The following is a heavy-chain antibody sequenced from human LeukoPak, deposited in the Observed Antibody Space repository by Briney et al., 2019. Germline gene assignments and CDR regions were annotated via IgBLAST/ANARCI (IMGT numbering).Heavy chain of an antibody. CDR1: GLSISSRDYY. CDR2: IYYTGTT. D-gene: IGHD2/OR15-2a*01. Sequence: SETLSLTCTVSGLSISSRDYYWAWIRQPPGKDLEWIGIIYYTGTTYYNPSLTSRVTISVDTSKNQFSLRLGLGTAADAAVYYCARLAYYYSTIRRPNWFGPWGQGTLVTVSS. CDR3: ARLAYYYSTIRRPNWFGP. V-gene: IGHV4-39*01. J-gene: IGHJ5*02.